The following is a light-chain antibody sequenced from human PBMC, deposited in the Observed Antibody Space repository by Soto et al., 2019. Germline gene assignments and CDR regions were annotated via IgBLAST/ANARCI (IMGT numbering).Light chain of an antibody. CDR1: QDISNY. Sequence: DIQMTQSPSSLSASVGDRVTNTCQASQDISNYLNWYQQKPGKAPKLLIYDASNLETGVPSRFSGSGSGTYFTFTISSLQPEDIATYYCQQYDNLLTFGGGTKVEIK. V-gene: IGKV1-33*01. CDR2: DAS. J-gene: IGKJ4*01. CDR3: QQYDNLLT.